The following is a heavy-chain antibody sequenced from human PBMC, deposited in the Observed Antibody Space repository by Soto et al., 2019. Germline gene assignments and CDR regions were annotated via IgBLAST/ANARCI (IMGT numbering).Heavy chain of an antibody. CDR3: ARDRFSGYDYYYYGMDV. D-gene: IGHD5-12*01. Sequence: EVQLVESGGGLIQPGGSLRLSCAASGFTVSSNYMSWVRQAPGKGLEWVSVIYSGGSTYYADYVKGRFTISRDNSKNTLYLQMNSLRAEDTAVYYCARDRFSGYDYYYYGMDVWGQGTTVTVSS. J-gene: IGHJ6*02. CDR2: IYSGGST. V-gene: IGHV3-53*01. CDR1: GFTVSSNY.